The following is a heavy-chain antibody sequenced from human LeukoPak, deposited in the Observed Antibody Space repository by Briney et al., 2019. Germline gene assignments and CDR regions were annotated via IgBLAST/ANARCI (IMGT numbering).Heavy chain of an antibody. Sequence: GGSLRLSCAASGFTFSSYAMSWVRQAPGKGLQWVSSISGSGTSTYYADSVKGRLTISRDNSKNTLYLQMTSLKAEDTAVYYCAKRGSDFRALEYWGQGTLVTVSS. CDR1: GFTFSSYA. CDR2: ISGSGTST. D-gene: IGHD3-3*01. J-gene: IGHJ4*02. CDR3: AKRGSDFRALEY. V-gene: IGHV3-23*01.